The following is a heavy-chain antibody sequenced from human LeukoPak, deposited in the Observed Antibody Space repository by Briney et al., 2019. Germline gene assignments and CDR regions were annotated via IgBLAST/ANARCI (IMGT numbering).Heavy chain of an antibody. Sequence: SQTLSLTCAVSGGSISSGGYSWSWIRQPPGKGLEWIGYIYHSGSTYYNPSLKSRVTISVDTSKNQFSLKLSSVTAADTAVYYCARHESSSSWFTFDYWGQGTLVTVSS. D-gene: IGHD6-13*01. J-gene: IGHJ4*02. CDR3: ARHESSSSWFTFDY. CDR1: GGSISSGGYS. CDR2: IYHSGST. V-gene: IGHV4-30-2*01.